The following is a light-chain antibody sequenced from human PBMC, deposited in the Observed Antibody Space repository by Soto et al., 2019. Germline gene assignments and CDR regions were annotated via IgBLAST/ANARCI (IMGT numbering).Light chain of an antibody. V-gene: IGLV2-11*01. J-gene: IGLJ2*01. CDR2: DVS. Sequence: QSALTQPRSVSGSPGQSVTLSCTGTSSDVGSYTYVSWYQQHPGKAPKLMISDVSKRPSGVPDRFSGSKSGNTASLTISGLQAEDEPNYYCCSYAGRYTVIFGGGTQLTVL. CDR3: CSYAGRYTVI. CDR1: SSDVGSYTY.